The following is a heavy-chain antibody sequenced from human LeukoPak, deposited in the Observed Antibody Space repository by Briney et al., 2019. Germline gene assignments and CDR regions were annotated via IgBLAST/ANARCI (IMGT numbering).Heavy chain of an antibody. J-gene: IGHJ4*02. CDR2: IKQDGSET. D-gene: IGHD3-22*01. CDR1: GFTFSDFW. CDR3: ASLFIRSDYYDSSGYYD. Sequence: GGSLRLSCAPSGFTFSDFWMSWVRQTPGVGLEWVANIKQDGSETDYADSVKGRFTISRDNAKNSLYLQMNSLRVEDTAVYYCASLFIRSDYYDSSGYYDWGQGTLVTVSS. V-gene: IGHV3-7*01.